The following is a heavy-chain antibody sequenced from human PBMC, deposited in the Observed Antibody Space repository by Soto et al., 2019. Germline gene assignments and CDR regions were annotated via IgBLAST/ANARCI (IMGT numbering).Heavy chain of an antibody. CDR2: ISGSGGST. V-gene: IGHV3-23*01. Sequence: TVSSYAMSWVRQAPGKGLEWVSAISGSGGSTYYADSVKGRFTISRDNSKNTLYLQINSPRAEDTAVYYCAKDFGNNVRPDAFDIWGQGTMVTVSS. CDR3: AKDFGNNVRPDAFDI. CDR1: TVSSYA. D-gene: IGHD2-8*01. J-gene: IGHJ3*02.